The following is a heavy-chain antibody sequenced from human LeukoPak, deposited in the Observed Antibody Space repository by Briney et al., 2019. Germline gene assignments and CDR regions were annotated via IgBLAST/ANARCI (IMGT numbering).Heavy chain of an antibody. Sequence: SGPTLVKPTQTLTLTCTFSGFSLNTGGVGVGWIRQPPGKALEWLALIYWNNDNRYSPSQKSRLTITKDTSQNQVVLTMTNMDPVDTGTYYCGHLNQLWFRDTFDVWSQGTMVTVSS. CDR3: GHLNQLWFRDTFDV. J-gene: IGHJ3*01. CDR1: GFSLNTGGVG. CDR2: IYWNNDN. V-gene: IGHV2-5*01. D-gene: IGHD5-18*01.